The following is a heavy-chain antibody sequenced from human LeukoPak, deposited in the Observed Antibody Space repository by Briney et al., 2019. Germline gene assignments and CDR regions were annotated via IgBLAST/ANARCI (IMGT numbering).Heavy chain of an antibody. Sequence: ASVKVSCKASGCTFTSYGISWVRQAPGQGLEWMGWISAYNGNTNYAQKLQGRVTMTTDTSTSTAYMELRSLRSDDTAVYYCAREGCSGGSCYWANFDYWGQGTLVTVSS. J-gene: IGHJ4*02. V-gene: IGHV1-18*04. CDR1: GCTFTSYG. CDR3: AREGCSGGSCYWANFDY. CDR2: ISAYNGNT. D-gene: IGHD2-15*01.